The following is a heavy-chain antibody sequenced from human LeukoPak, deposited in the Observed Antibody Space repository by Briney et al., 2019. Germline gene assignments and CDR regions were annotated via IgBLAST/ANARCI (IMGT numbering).Heavy chain of an antibody. CDR2: INTNSGGT. CDR3: AREGTFSSPRNWFDP. D-gene: IGHD6-13*01. CDR1: GYTFTGYY. Sequence: ASVKVSCKASGYTFTGYYIHWVRQAPGQGLEWMGWINTNSGGTNHAQKFQGRVTMTRDTSTSSVYMELTILRSEDTAVYYCAREGTFSSPRNWFDPWGQGTLVTVSS. V-gene: IGHV1-2*02. J-gene: IGHJ5*02.